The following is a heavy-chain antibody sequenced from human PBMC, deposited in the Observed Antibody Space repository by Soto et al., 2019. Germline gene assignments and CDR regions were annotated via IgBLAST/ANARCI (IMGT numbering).Heavy chain of an antibody. V-gene: IGHV1-18*01. Sequence: QVQLVQSGAEVKKPGASVKVTCKASGYTFASYGISWVRQAPGQGLEWMGWISAYNGNTNYAQKLQGRVTMTTDTSTSTAYMELRSLRSDDTAVYYCARAEKYYDFWSGYYARDGWYFDYWGQGTLVTVSS. D-gene: IGHD3-3*01. CDR1: GYTFASYG. CDR2: ISAYNGNT. J-gene: IGHJ4*02. CDR3: ARAEKYYDFWSGYYARDGWYFDY.